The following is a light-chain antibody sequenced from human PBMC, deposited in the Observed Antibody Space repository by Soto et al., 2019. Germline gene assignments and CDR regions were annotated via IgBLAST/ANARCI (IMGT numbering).Light chain of an antibody. CDR3: SSYAGSSDV. V-gene: IGLV2-8*01. CDR2: EVN. CDR1: SSDVGGDNY. J-gene: IGLJ1*01. Sequence: QSVLTQPPSASGSPGQSVAISCTGTSSDVGGDNYVSWYQQHPGKAPTLMIYEVNKRPSGVPDRSSGSKSGNTASLTVSGLQAEDEADYYCSSYAGSSDVFGTGTKVTVL.